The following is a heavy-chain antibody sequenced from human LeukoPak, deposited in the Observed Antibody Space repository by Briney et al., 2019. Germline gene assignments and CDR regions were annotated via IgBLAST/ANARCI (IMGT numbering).Heavy chain of an antibody. CDR3: ARDYGRSRDYGMDV. J-gene: IGHJ6*02. CDR1: GFTLSNYW. CDR2: INADGSSA. Sequence: GGSRRLSCAASGFTLSNYWMHWVRQAPGKGLVWVSRINADGSSASYADSVKGRFTVSRDNAKNTLYLQMNSLRAEDTAMYYCARDYGRSRDYGMDVWGQGTTVTVSS. D-gene: IGHD3-10*01. V-gene: IGHV3-74*01.